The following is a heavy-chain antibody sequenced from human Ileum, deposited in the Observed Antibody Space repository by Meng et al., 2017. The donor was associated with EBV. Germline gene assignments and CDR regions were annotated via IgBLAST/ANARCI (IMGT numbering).Heavy chain of an antibody. CDR1: GGSVSSSHSF. CDR3: AGDPLSGSPH. V-gene: IGHV4-61*01. Sequence: HLQERGPGVVKPTETLSLTCIFSGGSVSSSHSFWTWFRQPPGKGLEWIGYMSYSGSTNYSPPLESRVTISVDTSKNQCSLKLSSVTAADTAVYYCAGDPLSGSPHWGQGTLVTVSS. CDR2: MSYSGST. J-gene: IGHJ4*02. D-gene: IGHD1-26*01.